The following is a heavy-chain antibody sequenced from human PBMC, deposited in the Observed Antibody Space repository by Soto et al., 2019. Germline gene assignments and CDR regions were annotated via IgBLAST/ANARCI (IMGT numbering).Heavy chain of an antibody. J-gene: IGHJ5*02. Sequence: QVQLVESGGGVVQPGRSLRLSCAASGFTFSSYGMHWVRQAPGKGLEWVAVIWYDGSNKYYADSVKGRFTISRDNSKNTRXLQMNSLRAEDTAVYYCARGYYDSSGYYRRGCVDPWGQGTLVTVSS. CDR3: ARGYYDSSGYYRRGCVDP. D-gene: IGHD3-22*01. CDR2: IWYDGSNK. V-gene: IGHV3-33*01. CDR1: GFTFSSYG.